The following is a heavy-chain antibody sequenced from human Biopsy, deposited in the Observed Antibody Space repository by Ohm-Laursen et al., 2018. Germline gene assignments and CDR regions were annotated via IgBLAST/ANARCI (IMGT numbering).Heavy chain of an antibody. CDR1: GYTFTGQY. J-gene: IGHJ1*01. CDR2: INPHSGTT. Sequence: ASVKVSCKASGYTFTGQYLHWVRQVPGQGLEWMGWINPHSGTTKFEQDFQGRVTMTRDTSITTASMKLRRLRSDDTAVYYCAKGQDLRGGAEYFQHWGQGALVTVSS. V-gene: IGHV1-2*02. D-gene: IGHD2-15*01. CDR3: AKGQDLRGGAEYFQH.